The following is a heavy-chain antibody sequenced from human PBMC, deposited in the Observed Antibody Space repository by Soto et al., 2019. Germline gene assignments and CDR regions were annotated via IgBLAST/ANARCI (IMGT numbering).Heavy chain of an antibody. J-gene: IGHJ5*02. V-gene: IGHV4-59*01. CDR3: ARDLNVATPPSNWFDP. CDR2: IYYTGST. D-gene: IGHD2-15*01. Sequence: SETLSLTCTVSGVSIRSSYWSWIRQPPGKGLEWIGYIYYTGSTNYNPSLMSRVTISVDTSKNQFSLKLTSLSAADMAVYFCARDLNVATPPSNWFDPWGPGTLVTVSS. CDR1: GVSIRSSY.